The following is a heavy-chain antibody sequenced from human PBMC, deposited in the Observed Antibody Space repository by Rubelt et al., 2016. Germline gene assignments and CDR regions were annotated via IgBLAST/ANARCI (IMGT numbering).Heavy chain of an antibody. V-gene: IGHV3-23*04. CDR2: LGGSGGSQ. CDR1: GFTFSFYA. CDR3: VFDF. Sequence: EVQLVESGGGLVQPGGSLRLSCAASGFTFSFYAMSWVRQAPGKGLELVSALGGSGGSQYYADPVKGRFTISRDNSRNTLYLQMNSLRAEDTALYYCVFDFWGQGTRVTVSS. J-gene: IGHJ4*02.